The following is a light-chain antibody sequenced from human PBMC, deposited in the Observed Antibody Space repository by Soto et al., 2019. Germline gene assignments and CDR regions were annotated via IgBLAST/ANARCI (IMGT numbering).Light chain of an antibody. CDR1: QSVSSS. CDR3: QQGTNWPPT. V-gene: IGKV3-15*01. J-gene: IGKJ1*01. Sequence: EIVMTQSPATLSVSPGERATLSCRASQSVSSSLAWYQQKPGQAPRLLIYGASTRATGIPARFSGSGSGTEFTLTISSLQSEDFAVYYCQQGTNWPPTFGQGTKVEIK. CDR2: GAS.